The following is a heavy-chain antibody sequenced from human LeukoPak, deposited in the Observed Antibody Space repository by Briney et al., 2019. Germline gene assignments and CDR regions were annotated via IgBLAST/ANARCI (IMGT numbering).Heavy chain of an antibody. V-gene: IGHV3-23*01. CDR2: ISGSGGST. Sequence: PGGPLRLSCAASGFTFSSYAMSWVRQAPGKGLEWVSAISGSGGSTYYADSGKGRFTISRDISKNILYLQMNSLRVDDAAVYFCARGSGFFLDFDYWGQGALVTVSS. J-gene: IGHJ4*02. CDR1: GFTFSSYA. D-gene: IGHD3-22*01. CDR3: ARGSGFFLDFDY.